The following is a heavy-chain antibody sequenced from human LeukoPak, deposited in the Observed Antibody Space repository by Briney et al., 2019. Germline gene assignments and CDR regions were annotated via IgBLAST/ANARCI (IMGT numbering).Heavy chain of an antibody. CDR2: MNPKSGNT. CDR1: GYTFTNHD. J-gene: IGHJ6*02. Sequence: ASVMVSSKASGYTFTNHDINWVRRASGQELEWMGWMNPKSGNTGYLQKFQGRVTITADKSTSTAYMELSSLRSEDTAVYYCARRPDCSGGSCYSGGDNYYYYGMDVWGQGTTVTVSS. D-gene: IGHD2-15*01. CDR3: ARRPDCSGGSCYSGGDNYYYYGMDV. V-gene: IGHV1-8*01.